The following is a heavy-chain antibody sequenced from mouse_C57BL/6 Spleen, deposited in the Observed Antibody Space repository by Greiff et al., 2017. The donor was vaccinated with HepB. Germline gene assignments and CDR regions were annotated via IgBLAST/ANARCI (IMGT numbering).Heavy chain of an antibody. CDR2: INPNYGTT. D-gene: IGHD2-2*01. V-gene: IGHV1-39*01. CDR1: GYSFTDYN. J-gene: IGHJ3*01. Sequence: EVQLQQSGPELVKPGASVKISCKASGYSFTDYNMNWVKQSNGKSLEWIGVINPNYGTTSYNQKFKGKATLTVDQSSSTAYMQLNSLTSEDSAVYYCATGSYYGNDGWFAYWGQGTLVTVSA. CDR3: ATGSYYGNDGWFAY.